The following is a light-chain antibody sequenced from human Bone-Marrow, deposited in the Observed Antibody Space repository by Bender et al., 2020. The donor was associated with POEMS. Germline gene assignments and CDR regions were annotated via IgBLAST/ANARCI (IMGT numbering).Light chain of an antibody. CDR2: ETT. CDR3: CSFAGRITYV. J-gene: IGLJ1*01. Sequence: QFALTQPASVSGSPGQSITISCTGTSTDVGNYNLVSWYQQHPGKAPKLMIYETTKRLSGVSSRFSGSRSGDTASLTISGLQAEDEADYFCCSFAGRITYVFATGTKVTVL. CDR1: STDVGNYNL. V-gene: IGLV2-23*01.